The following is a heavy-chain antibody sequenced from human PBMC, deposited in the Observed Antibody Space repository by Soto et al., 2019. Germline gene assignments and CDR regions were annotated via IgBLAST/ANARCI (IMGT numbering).Heavy chain of an antibody. D-gene: IGHD3-10*01. V-gene: IGHV3-33*01. CDR1: GFTFSSYG. CDR3: ARDLGAFNYGSAYFDY. Sequence: GGSLRLSCAPSGFTFSSYGMHWVRQAPGKGLEWVAVIWYDGSNQYYADSVKGRFTISRDNSKNVLYLQMNSLRAEDTAVYYCARDLGAFNYGSAYFDYWGQGTPVTVSS. J-gene: IGHJ4*02. CDR2: IWYDGSNQ.